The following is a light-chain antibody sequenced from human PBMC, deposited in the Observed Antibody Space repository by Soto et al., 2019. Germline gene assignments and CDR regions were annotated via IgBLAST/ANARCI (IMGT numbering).Light chain of an antibody. Sequence: QSVLAQPPSASGTPGQRVTISCSGSSSNIGSNTVNWYQQLPGTAPKLLIYSNNQRPSGVPDRFSGSKSGTSASLAISGLQSEDEADYYCEAWDESLNGHVVFGGGTKVTVL. V-gene: IGLV1-44*01. CDR2: SNN. J-gene: IGLJ2*01. CDR3: EAWDESLNGHVV. CDR1: SSNIGSNT.